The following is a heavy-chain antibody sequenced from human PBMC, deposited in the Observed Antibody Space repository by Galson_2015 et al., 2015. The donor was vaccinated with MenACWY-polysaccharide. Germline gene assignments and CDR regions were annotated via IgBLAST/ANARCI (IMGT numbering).Heavy chain of an antibody. D-gene: IGHD5-12*01. Sequence: SLRLSCAASAFTFSSYAMSWVRQAPGKGLEWVSSMSGSGGSTYYGDSVEGRFTISRDNSKNTLYLQMNSLRAEDTAIYYCARLSGYTYRSPYYSDYWGQGTLVTVSS. V-gene: IGHV3-23*01. CDR3: ARLSGYTYRSPYYSDY. CDR2: MSGSGGST. J-gene: IGHJ4*02. CDR1: AFTFSSYA.